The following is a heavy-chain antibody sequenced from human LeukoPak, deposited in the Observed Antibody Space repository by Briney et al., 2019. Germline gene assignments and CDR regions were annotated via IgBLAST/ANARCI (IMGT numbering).Heavy chain of an antibody. Sequence: GRSLRLSCAASGFTFSSYGMHWVRQAPGKGLEWVAVISYDGSNKYYADSVKGRFTIPRDNSKNTLYLQMNSLRAEDTAVYYCAKDDYYDSSGYSYFDYWGQGTLVTVSS. CDR1: GFTFSSYG. CDR2: ISYDGSNK. J-gene: IGHJ4*02. D-gene: IGHD3-22*01. V-gene: IGHV3-30*18. CDR3: AKDDYYDSSGYSYFDY.